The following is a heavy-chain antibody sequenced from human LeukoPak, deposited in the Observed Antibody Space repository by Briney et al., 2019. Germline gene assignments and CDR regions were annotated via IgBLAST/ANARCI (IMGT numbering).Heavy chain of an antibody. CDR2: IWYDGSNK. CDR1: GFTFSSYG. CDR3: AGSYGRNFDY. J-gene: IGHJ4*02. V-gene: IGHV3-33*01. Sequence: GGSLRLSCVASGFTFSSYGMHWVRQAPGKGLEWVAVIWYDGSNKYYADSVKGRFTISRDNSKNTLYLQMNSLRAEDTAVYYCAGSYGRNFDYWGQGTLVTVSS. D-gene: IGHD5-18*01.